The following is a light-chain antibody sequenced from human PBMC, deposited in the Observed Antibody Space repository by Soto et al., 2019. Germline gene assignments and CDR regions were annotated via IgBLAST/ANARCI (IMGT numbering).Light chain of an antibody. Sequence: EIVVTQSAGXLXLSPXERAALSCRASQSVSSSYLAWYQQKPGQAPRLLIYGASSRATGIPDRFSGSGSGTDFTLTISRLEPEDFAVYYCQQYGSSTWTFGQGTKVDI. V-gene: IGKV3-20*01. J-gene: IGKJ1*01. CDR1: QSVSSSY. CDR3: QQYGSSTWT. CDR2: GAS.